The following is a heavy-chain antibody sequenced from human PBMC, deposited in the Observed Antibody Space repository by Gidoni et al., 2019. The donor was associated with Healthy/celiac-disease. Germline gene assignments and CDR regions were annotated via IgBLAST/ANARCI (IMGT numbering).Heavy chain of an antibody. V-gene: IGHV3-30-3*01. Sequence: WVAVISYDGSNKYYADSVKGRFTISRDNSKNTLYLQMNSLRAEDTAVYYCARDRSYYYDSSGLDYWGQGTLVTVSS. CDR3: ARDRSYYYDSSGLDY. J-gene: IGHJ4*02. CDR2: ISYDGSNK. D-gene: IGHD3-22*01.